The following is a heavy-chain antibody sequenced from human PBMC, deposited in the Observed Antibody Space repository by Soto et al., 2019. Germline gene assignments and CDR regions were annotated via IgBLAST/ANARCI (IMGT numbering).Heavy chain of an antibody. J-gene: IGHJ4*02. CDR1: GYTFTSYA. CDR2: INAGNGNT. V-gene: IGHV1-3*01. Sequence: ASVKVSCKASGYTFTSYAMHWVRQAPGQRLEWMGWINAGNGNTKYSQKFQGRVTITRDTSASTAYMELSSLRSEDTAVYYCARAGAAPWLGHCYFDYWGQGTLVTVSS. CDR3: ARAGAAPWLGHCYFDY. D-gene: IGHD6-19*01.